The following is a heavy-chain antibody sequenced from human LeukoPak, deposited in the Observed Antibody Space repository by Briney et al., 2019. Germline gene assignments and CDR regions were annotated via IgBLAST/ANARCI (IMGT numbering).Heavy chain of an antibody. J-gene: IGHJ6*03. D-gene: IGHD6-6*01. CDR3: ARTSSSSSLYYYYYYMDV. V-gene: IGHV3-53*01. CDR1: GFTVSSNY. CDR2: IYSGGST. Sequence: GGSLRLSCAASGFTVSSNYMSWVRQAPGKGLEWVSVIYSGGSTYYADSVKGRFAISRDNSKNTLYLQMNSLRAEDTAVYYCARTSSSSSLYYYYYYMDVWGKGTTVTVSS.